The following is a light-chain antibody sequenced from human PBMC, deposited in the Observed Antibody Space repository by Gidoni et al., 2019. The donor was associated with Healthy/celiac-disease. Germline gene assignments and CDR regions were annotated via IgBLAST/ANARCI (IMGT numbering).Light chain of an antibody. CDR3: QSADSSGTYVV. J-gene: IGLJ2*01. Sequence: SYELTQQPSVSVSPGQTARITGSGDALQKQYAYWYQQKPGQAPVLVIYKDSERPSGIPERFSGSSSGTTVTFTISGVQAEDEADYYCQSADSSGTYVVFGGGTKLTVL. CDR2: KDS. CDR1: ALQKQY. V-gene: IGLV3-25*02.